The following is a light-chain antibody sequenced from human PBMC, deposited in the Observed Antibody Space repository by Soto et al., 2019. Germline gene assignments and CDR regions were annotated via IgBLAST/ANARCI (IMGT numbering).Light chain of an antibody. CDR1: QSVSSY. CDR2: DAS. CDR3: QHRSNWPLT. V-gene: IGKV3-11*01. Sequence: EIVLTQSPATLSLSPGERTTLSCRASQSVSSYLAWYQQKPGQAPRLLIYDASNRATGIPARFSGSGSGTDFTLTISSLEPEDFAVYYCQHRSNWPLTFGGGTKVEIK. J-gene: IGKJ4*01.